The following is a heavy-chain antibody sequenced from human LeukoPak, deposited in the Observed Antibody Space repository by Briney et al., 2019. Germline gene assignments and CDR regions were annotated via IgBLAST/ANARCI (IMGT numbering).Heavy chain of an antibody. J-gene: IGHJ4*02. V-gene: IGHV3-43*02. CDR1: GFTFASYA. D-gene: IGHD1-26*01. CDR2: IYGDGGTT. Sequence: GGSLRLSCAASGFTFASYAMHWVRQAPGKGLEYVSVIYGDGGTTHYADSVKGRFSISRDNSKNSLYLQMDSLRTEDTAFYYCAQDWWGSYLSWGRGTLVTVSS. CDR3: AQDWWGSYLS.